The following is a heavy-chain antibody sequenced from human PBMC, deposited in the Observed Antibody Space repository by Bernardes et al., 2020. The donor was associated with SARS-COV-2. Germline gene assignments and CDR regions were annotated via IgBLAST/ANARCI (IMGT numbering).Heavy chain of an antibody. Sequence: GSLRRSCAASGFTFGSYGMLWVRQAPGKGLEWVAFIRNDGVNKYYADSVKGRFTISRDNSKNTLYLQMNRLRTEDTAVYFCAKELNWNHFDYWGQGSLVSVSS. V-gene: IGHV3-30*02. D-gene: IGHD1-20*01. CDR3: AKELNWNHFDY. CDR2: IRNDGVNK. J-gene: IGHJ4*02. CDR1: GFTFGSYG.